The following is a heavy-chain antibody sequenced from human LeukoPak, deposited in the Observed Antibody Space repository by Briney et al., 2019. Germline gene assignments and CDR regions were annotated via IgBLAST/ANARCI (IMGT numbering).Heavy chain of an antibody. Sequence: GGSLRLSCAASGFTVSSNYMSWVRQAPGKGLERVSVIYSGGTTYYADSVKGRFTISRDNSKNTLYLQMNSLRAEDTAVYYCARGSIRAFDYWGQGTLVTVSS. J-gene: IGHJ4*02. CDR3: ARGSIRAFDY. V-gene: IGHV3-53*01. CDR2: IYSGGTT. CDR1: GFTVSSNY.